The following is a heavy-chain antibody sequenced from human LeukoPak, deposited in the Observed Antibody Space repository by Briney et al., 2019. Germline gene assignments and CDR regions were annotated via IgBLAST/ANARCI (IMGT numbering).Heavy chain of an antibody. CDR2: INQDESEK. D-gene: IGHD1-26*01. V-gene: IGHV3-7*01. J-gene: IGHJ4*02. CDR3: ARDTRTFDY. Sequence: GGSLRLSCAASGFTFSNYRMNWVRQAPGKGLEWVANINQDESEKYYVDSVKGRFTISRDNAKNSLFLQVNSLRAEDTAVYYCARDTRTFDYWGQGTLVTVSS. CDR1: GFTFSNYR.